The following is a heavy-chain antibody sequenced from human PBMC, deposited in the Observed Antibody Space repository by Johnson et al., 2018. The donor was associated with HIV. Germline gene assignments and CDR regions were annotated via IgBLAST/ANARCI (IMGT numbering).Heavy chain of an antibody. CDR1: GFAFSSYA. D-gene: IGHD6-19*01. Sequence: QVQLVESGGGLVQPGGSLRLSCAASGFAFSSYAMHWVRQAPGKGLEWVAVISYDGSNKYYVDSVKGRFTISRDNSKNTLYLQMNSLRAEDTAVYYCANIAVVYAFDIWGQGTMVTVSS. CDR2: ISYDGSNK. J-gene: IGHJ3*02. CDR3: ANIAVVYAFDI. V-gene: IGHV3-30-3*01.